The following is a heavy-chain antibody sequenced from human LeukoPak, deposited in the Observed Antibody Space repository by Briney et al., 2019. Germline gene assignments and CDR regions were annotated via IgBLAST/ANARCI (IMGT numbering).Heavy chain of an antibody. CDR3: ARYYYAQGGYFDY. CDR2: TYYRSKWSY. Sequence: SQPLSLTCAISGDSVSNSIAAWNWIRQSPSRGLEWLGRTYYRSKWSYDYALSVKSRIIINADTSKNHFSLQLSSVTPEDTAVYYCARYYYAQGGYFDYWGQGTLVSVSS. J-gene: IGHJ4*02. CDR1: GDSVSNSIAA. D-gene: IGHD3-10*01. V-gene: IGHV6-1*01.